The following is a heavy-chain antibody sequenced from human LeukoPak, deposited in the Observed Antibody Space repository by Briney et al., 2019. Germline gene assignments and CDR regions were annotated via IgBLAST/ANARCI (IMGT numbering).Heavy chain of an antibody. CDR2: ISSSSSTI. D-gene: IGHD4-17*01. Sequence: GGSLTLSCAASGFTFSTYNMNWVRQAPAKGLEWVSYISSSSSTIKYADSVKGRFTISRDNANNSLYLQMNSLRDEDTAVYYCARDTTAWVYWGQGTLVTVSS. CDR3: ARDTTAWVY. V-gene: IGHV3-48*02. J-gene: IGHJ4*02. CDR1: GFTFSTYN.